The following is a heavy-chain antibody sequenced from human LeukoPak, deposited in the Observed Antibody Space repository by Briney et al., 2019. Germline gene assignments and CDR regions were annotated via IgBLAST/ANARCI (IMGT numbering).Heavy chain of an antibody. CDR2: ISGSGDNT. J-gene: IGHJ4*02. Sequence: PGGSLRLSCAASGFTFSGFAMSWVRRTPGKGLEWVSGISGSGDNTLYADSVKGRFTISRDNSKNTLYLEMNSLRAEDTAVYYCARGRAVAGSYYFDYWGQGALVTVSS. CDR3: ARGRAVAGSYYFDY. V-gene: IGHV3-23*01. D-gene: IGHD6-19*01. CDR1: GFTFSGFA.